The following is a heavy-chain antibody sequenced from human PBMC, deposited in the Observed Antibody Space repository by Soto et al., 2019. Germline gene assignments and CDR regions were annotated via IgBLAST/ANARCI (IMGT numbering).Heavy chain of an antibody. CDR1: GFTFSNAW. J-gene: IGHJ6*02. CDR2: IKSKTNGGTT. Sequence: GGSLRLSCAASGFTFSNAWMNWVRQAPGKGLEWVGRIKSKTNGGTTDYAAPVKGRFTISRDDSKNTLYLQMNSLKTEDTAVYYCTTFLDYYGSGSYPLYYYGMDVWGQGTTVTVSS. CDR3: TTFLDYYGSGSYPLYYYGMDV. D-gene: IGHD3-10*01. V-gene: IGHV3-15*07.